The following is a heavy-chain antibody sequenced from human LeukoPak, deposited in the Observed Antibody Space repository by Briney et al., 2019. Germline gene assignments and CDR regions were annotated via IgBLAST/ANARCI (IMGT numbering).Heavy chain of an antibody. CDR3: ARDYPEPLGIAVAGRIGY. Sequence: GASVKVSCKASGYTFTGYYMHWVRQAPGQGLEWMGWINPNSGGTNYAQKFQGRVTMTRDTSISTAYMELSRLRSDDTAVYYCARDYPEPLGIAVAGRIGYWGQGTLVTVSS. CDR1: GYTFTGYY. CDR2: INPNSGGT. J-gene: IGHJ4*02. V-gene: IGHV1-2*02. D-gene: IGHD6-19*01.